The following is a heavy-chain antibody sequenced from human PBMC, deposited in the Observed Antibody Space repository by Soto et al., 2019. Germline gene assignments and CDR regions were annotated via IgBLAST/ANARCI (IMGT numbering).Heavy chain of an antibody. CDR2: ISAYNGNT. J-gene: IGHJ4*02. V-gene: IGHV1-18*01. Sequence: ASVKGSCKASGYTFTSYGISWVRQAPGQGLEWMGWISAYNGNTNYAQKLQGRVTMTTDTSTSTAYMELRSLRSDDTAVYYCARDLGPTRYSGSYYHWGQGTLVTVSS. CDR3: ARDLGPTRYSGSYYH. D-gene: IGHD1-26*01. CDR1: GYTFTSYG.